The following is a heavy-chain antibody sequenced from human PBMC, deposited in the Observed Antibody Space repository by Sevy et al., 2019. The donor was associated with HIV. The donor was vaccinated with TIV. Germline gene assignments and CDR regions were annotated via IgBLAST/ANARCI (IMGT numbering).Heavy chain of an antibody. CDR1: GFTFSSYW. V-gene: IGHV3-7*01. J-gene: IGHJ6*02. CDR3: ARFPLTIFGVVIGHGMDV. CDR2: IKQDGSEK. Sequence: GESLKISCAASGFTFSSYWMSWVRQAPGKGLEWVANIKQDGSEKYYVDSVKGRFIISRDNAKNSLYLQMNSLRAEDTAVYYCARFPLTIFGVVIGHGMDVWGQGTTVTVSS. D-gene: IGHD3-3*01.